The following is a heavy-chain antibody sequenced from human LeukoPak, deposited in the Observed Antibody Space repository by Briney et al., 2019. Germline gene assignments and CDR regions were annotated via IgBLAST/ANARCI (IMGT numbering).Heavy chain of an antibody. D-gene: IGHD3-3*01. J-gene: IGHJ4*02. CDR2: IIPILGIA. CDR3: ASRLRFLEGQPDY. V-gene: IGHV1-69*04. Sequence: SVKVSCKASGGTFSSYASSWVRQAPGQGLEWMGRIIPILGIANYAQKFQGGVTITADKSTSTAYMELSSLRSEDTAVYYCASRLRFLEGQPDYWGQGTLVTVSS. CDR1: GGTFSSYA.